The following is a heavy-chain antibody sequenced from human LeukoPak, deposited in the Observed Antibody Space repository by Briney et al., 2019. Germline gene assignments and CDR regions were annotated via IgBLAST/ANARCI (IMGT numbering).Heavy chain of an antibody. CDR3: ARGGAAGYCSSTSCRSFDY. CDR1: GCTFSSYA. D-gene: IGHD2-2*01. J-gene: IGHJ4*02. CDR2: IIPIFGTA. Sequence: SVKVSCKASGCTFSSYAISWVRQAPGQGLEWMGGIIPIFGTANYAQKFQGRVTITTDKSTSTAYMELSSLRSEDTAVYYCARGGAAGYCSSTSCRSFDYWGQGTLVTVSS. V-gene: IGHV1-69*05.